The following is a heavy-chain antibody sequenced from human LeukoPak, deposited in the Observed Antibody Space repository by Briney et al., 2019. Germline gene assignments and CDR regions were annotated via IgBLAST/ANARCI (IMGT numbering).Heavy chain of an antibody. V-gene: IGHV3-30-3*01. CDR2: VSGDGTLK. D-gene: IGHD2-15*01. CDR1: GFTFSSFS. CDR3: ARDPLPGAARYFDL. J-gene: IGHJ2*01. Sequence: GGSLRLSCAASGFTFSSFSIHWVRQVPGKGLEWVAVVSGDGTLKYYADSVKGRFTISRDNSKNTLYLQMNSLRAEDTALYYCARDPLPGAARYFDLWGRGTLVTVSS.